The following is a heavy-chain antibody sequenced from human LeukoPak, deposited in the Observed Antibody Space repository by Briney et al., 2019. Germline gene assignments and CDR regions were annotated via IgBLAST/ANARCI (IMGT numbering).Heavy chain of an antibody. V-gene: IGHV1-69*04. J-gene: IGHJ3*02. CDR2: IIPIFGIA. CDR1: GGTFSSYA. Sequence: SVKVSCKASGGTFSSYAISWVRQAPGQGLEWMGRIIPIFGIANYAQKFQGRVTITVDKSTSTAYMELSSLRSEDTAVYYCARGAGYYDSSGYTDAFDIWGQGTMVTVSS. CDR3: ARGAGYYDSSGYTDAFDI. D-gene: IGHD3-22*01.